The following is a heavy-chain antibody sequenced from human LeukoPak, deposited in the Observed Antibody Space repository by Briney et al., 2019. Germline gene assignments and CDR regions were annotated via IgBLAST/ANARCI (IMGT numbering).Heavy chain of an antibody. CDR3: ARAGEWRGYYDSSGYFDY. J-gene: IGHJ4*02. CDR2: IYYSGST. Sequence: SETLSLTCTVSGDSISSYYWSWIRQPPGEGLEWIGYIYYSGSTNYNPSLKSRVTISVDTSKNQFSLKLSSVTAADTAVYYCARAGEWRGYYDSSGYFDYWGQGTLVTVSS. D-gene: IGHD3-22*01. CDR1: GDSISSYY. V-gene: IGHV4-59*12.